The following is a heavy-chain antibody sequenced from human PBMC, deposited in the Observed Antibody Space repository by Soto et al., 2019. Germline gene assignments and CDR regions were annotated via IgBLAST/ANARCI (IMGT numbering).Heavy chain of an antibody. V-gene: IGHV3-66*01. CDR2: IYRGTT. CDR1: GFTVSDNY. D-gene: IGHD3-22*01. CDR3: ARDVDRRDYDSTGYSFDY. Sequence: EVQLVESGGGLVQPGGSLRLSCAASGFTVSDNYMNWVRQAPGKGLEWVAVIYRGTTYYADSVKGRFTISRNNSNKTMELHMRSLKPEDTAVYYCARDVDRRDYDSTGYSFDYWGQGTLVDVST. J-gene: IGHJ4*02.